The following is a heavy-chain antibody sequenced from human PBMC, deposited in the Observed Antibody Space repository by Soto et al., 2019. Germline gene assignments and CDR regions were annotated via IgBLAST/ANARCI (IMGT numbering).Heavy chain of an antibody. CDR1: GYIFSANY. Sequence: GASVKDSCKASGYIFSANYIHWVRQAPGQGLEWLGWINPHSGATNYAQKFLGRVTMSADTSASTAYMDLARLKSDDKAVYYCVISQGLGFSSWFDHWCRGSLVTVSS. V-gene: IGHV1-2*02. D-gene: IGHD3-3*01. CDR3: VISQGLGFSSWFDH. J-gene: IGHJ5*02. CDR2: INPHSGAT.